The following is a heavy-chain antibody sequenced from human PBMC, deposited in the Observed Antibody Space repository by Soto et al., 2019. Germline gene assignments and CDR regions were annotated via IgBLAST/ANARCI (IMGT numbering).Heavy chain of an antibody. CDR1: GFTFSSNS. D-gene: IGHD3-22*01. Sequence: EVQLVESGGGLVKPGGSLRLSCAASGFTFSSNSMNWVRQAPGKGLEWVSSISSSSSYIYYADSVKGRFTISRDNVKNSLYLQMNSLRAEDTAVYYCARDHYYDGLRYFDLWGRGTLVTVSS. CDR2: ISSSSSYI. V-gene: IGHV3-21*01. CDR3: ARDHYYDGLRYFDL. J-gene: IGHJ2*01.